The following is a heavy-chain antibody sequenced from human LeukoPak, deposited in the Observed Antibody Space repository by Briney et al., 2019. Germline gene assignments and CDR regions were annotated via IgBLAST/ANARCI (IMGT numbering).Heavy chain of an antibody. Sequence: XXXRQHXGXXRXWIGXXTYSGNTYNYPALNSRVTVSLDRAKTQFSLKLSSVTAADPAVYYRARIAYDALDSYYYGMDVWGQGTTVTVSS. V-gene: IGHV4-31*02. D-gene: IGHD3-3*01. CDR3: ARIAYDALDSYYYGMDV. CDR2: XTYSGNT. J-gene: IGHJ6*02.